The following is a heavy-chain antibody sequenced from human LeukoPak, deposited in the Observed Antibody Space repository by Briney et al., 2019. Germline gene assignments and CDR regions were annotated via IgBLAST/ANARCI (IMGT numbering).Heavy chain of an antibody. V-gene: IGHV4-59*03. CDR2: IYYTGNT. Sequence: SETLSLTCTVSGGSISGYYWTWIQQPPGEGLEWIGYIYYTGNTNYNPSLKSRVTISVDTSKNQFSLRLSSVTAADTAVYYCAKKRDWFDPWGQGTLVTVSS. J-gene: IGHJ5*02. CDR3: AKKRDWFDP. CDR1: GGSISGYY.